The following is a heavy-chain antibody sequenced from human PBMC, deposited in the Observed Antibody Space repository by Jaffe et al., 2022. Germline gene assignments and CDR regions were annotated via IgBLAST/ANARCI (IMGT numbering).Heavy chain of an antibody. V-gene: IGHV3-74*01. CDR3: ARDLATDSLVGALYHFDY. D-gene: IGHD1-26*01. CDR1: GFTFSSYW. Sequence: EVQLVESGGGLVQPGGSLRLSCAASGFTFSSYWMHWVRQAPGKGLVWVSRINSDGSSTSYADSVKGRFTISRDNAKNTLYLQMNSLRAEDTAVYYCARDLATDSLVGALYHFDYWGQGTLVTVSS. J-gene: IGHJ4*02. CDR2: INSDGSST.